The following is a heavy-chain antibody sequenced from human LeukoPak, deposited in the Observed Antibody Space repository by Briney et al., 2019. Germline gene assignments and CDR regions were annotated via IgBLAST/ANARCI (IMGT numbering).Heavy chain of an antibody. V-gene: IGHV3-23*01. CDR1: GFTFSSYA. J-gene: IGHJ3*02. CDR2: ISGSGGST. D-gene: IGHD4-17*01. Sequence: PGGSLRLSCAASGFTFSSYAMSWVRQAPGKGLEWVSAISGSGGSTYYADSVKGRFTISRDNSKNTLYLQVNSLRAEDTAVYYCAKVDDYGDIGPDAFDIWGQGTMVTVSS. CDR3: AKVDDYGDIGPDAFDI.